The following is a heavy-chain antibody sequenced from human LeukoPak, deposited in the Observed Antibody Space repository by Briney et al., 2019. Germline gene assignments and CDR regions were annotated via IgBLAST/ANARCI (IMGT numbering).Heavy chain of an antibody. D-gene: IGHD5-24*01. CDR3: ASYRWLQFDY. V-gene: IGHV4-34*01. J-gene: IGHJ4*02. CDR1: GGSFSGYY. CDR2: INRSGST. Sequence: SETLSLTCAVYGGSFSGYYWSWIRQPPGKGLEWIGEINRSGSTNYNPSLKSRVTISVDTSKNQFSLKLSSVAAADTAVYYCASYRWLQFDYWGQGTLVTVSS.